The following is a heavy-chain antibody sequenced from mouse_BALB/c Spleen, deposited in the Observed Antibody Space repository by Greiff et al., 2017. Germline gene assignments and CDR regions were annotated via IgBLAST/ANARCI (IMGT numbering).Heavy chain of an antibody. CDR2: IWGDGST. CDR1: GFSLTGYG. V-gene: IGHV2-6-7*01. Sequence: VQGVESGPGLVAPSQSLSITCTVSGFSLTGYGVNWVRQPPGKGLEWLGMIWGDGSTDYNSALKSRLSISKDNSKSQVFLKMNSLQTDDTARYYCARDGDVGENYFDYWGQGTTLTVSS. J-gene: IGHJ2*01. CDR3: ARDGDVGENYFDY. D-gene: IGHD3-3*01.